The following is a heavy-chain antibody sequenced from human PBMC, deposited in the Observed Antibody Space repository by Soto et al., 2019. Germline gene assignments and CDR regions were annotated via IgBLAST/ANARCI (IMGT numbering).Heavy chain of an antibody. CDR3: AAELYLGGACCHFDH. CDR2: ISAGNGNT. CDR1: GYTFTSYA. V-gene: IGHV1-18*01. J-gene: IGHJ4*02. D-gene: IGHD2-21*02. Sequence: ASVKVSCKASGYTFTSYAISWVRQAPGEGLEWMGWISAGNGNTNYAQSLRDRVTMTRDMSTNTAYMELSSLRSEDTAVYYCAAELYLGGACCHFDHWGQGALVTVS.